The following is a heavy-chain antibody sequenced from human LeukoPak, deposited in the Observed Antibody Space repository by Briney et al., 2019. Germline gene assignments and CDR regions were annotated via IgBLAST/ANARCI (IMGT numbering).Heavy chain of an antibody. D-gene: IGHD5-18*01. CDR2: IYYSGST. Sequence: SETLSLTCTVSGGSISSGDYYWSWIRQPPGKGLEWIGYIYYSGSTYYNPSLKSRVTISVDTSKNQFSLKLSSVTAADTAVYYCAREDTAMVFDYWGQGTLVTVSS. J-gene: IGHJ4*02. V-gene: IGHV4-30-4*01. CDR3: AREDTAMVFDY. CDR1: GGSISSGDYY.